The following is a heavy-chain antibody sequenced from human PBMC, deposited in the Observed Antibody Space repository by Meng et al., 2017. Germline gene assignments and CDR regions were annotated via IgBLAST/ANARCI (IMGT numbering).Heavy chain of an antibody. CDR2: INVYSGIT. CDR3: ATRGNPYLNC. CDR1: GYTLSSDG. J-gene: IGHJ4*02. V-gene: IGHV1-18*01. Sequence: QLVKSGAVEKKPGASVQVSCDTSGYTLSSDGFAWVRQTPEQGLEWLGWINVYSGITNYAQKFQGRVTMTTDTSTRTGYMELTSLTSDDTATYYCATRGNPYLNCWGQGTLVTVFS.